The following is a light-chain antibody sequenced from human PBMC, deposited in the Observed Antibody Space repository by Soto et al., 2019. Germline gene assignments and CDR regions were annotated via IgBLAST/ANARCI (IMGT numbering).Light chain of an antibody. CDR3: SSYTSSSTEV. CDR1: SSDVGGYNY. CDR2: DVS. V-gene: IGLV2-14*03. J-gene: IGLJ1*01. Sequence: QSALTQPASVSGSPGQSITISCTGTSSDVGGYNYVSWYQQHPGKAPKLMIYDVSNRPSGVSNRFSGSKSGNTASLTISGLQAEDEADYYCSSYTSSSTEVFGTGTKGTVL.